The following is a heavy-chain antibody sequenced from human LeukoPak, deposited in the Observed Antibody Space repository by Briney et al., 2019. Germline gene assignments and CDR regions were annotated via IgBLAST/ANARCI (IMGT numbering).Heavy chain of an antibody. CDR3: AKAAVAGGNDY. J-gene: IGHJ4*02. CDR2: ISGSGGST. V-gene: IGHV3-23*01. D-gene: IGHD6-19*01. Sequence: GREWVSAISGSGGSTYYAGSVKGRFTISRDNSKNTLYLQMNSLRAEDTAVYYCAKAAVAGGNDYWGQGTLVTVSS.